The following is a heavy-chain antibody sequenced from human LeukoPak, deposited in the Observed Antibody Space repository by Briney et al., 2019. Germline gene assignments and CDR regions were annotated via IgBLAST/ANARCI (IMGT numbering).Heavy chain of an antibody. Sequence: PSETLSLTCTVSGGSISSSNYYWGWIRQPPGQGLEWIGSIDNSGYTYKNPSVESRVTISVDRSRKQFSLKLSSVTAADTAVYYCARAGSWGYSYGRRRKNNWFDPWGQGTLVTVSS. D-gene: IGHD5-18*01. V-gene: IGHV4-39*01. J-gene: IGHJ5*02. CDR3: ARAGSWGYSYGRRRKNNWFDP. CDR1: GGSISSSNYY. CDR2: IDNSGYT.